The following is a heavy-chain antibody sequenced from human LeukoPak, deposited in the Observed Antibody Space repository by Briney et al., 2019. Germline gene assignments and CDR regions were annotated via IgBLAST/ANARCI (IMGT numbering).Heavy chain of an antibody. CDR3: ARDGHGNWNDGGWFDP. D-gene: IGHD1-1*01. V-gene: IGHV3-74*01. CDR2: INGDGSST. CDR1: GFTFSTYW. J-gene: IGHJ5*02. Sequence: GGSLRLSCAASGFTFSTYWMHWVRQAPGKGLVWVSRINGDGSSTSYADSVKGRFTISRDNAKNTLYLQMNSLRAEDTAVYYCARDGHGNWNDGGWFDPWGQGTLVTVSS.